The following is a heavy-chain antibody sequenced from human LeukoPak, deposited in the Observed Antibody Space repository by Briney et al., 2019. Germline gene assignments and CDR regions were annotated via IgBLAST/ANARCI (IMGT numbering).Heavy chain of an antibody. CDR2: IIPIFGTA. CDR1: GGTFSSYA. J-gene: IGHJ6*02. V-gene: IGHV1-69*13. CDR3: ARTMGRNYYYYGMDV. Sequence: GASVKVSCKASGGTFSSYAISWVRQAPGQGLEWMGGIIPIFGTANYAQKFQGRVTITADESTSTAYMELCSLRSEDTAVYYCARTMGRNYYYYGMDVWGQGTTVTVSS. D-gene: IGHD3-10*01.